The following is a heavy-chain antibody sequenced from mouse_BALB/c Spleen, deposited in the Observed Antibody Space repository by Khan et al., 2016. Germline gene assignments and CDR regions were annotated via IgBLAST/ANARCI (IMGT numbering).Heavy chain of an antibody. CDR3: TREGAVAY. CDR1: GYTFTSYH. V-gene: IGHV1S81*02. CDR2: INPSSGDT. Sequence: QVQLQQPGAELVKPGASVKLSCKASGYTFTSYHLYWVKQRPGQGLEWIGGINPSSGDTKFTEKFKRKATLTVDKSSSIVYMQLNSLTSEDSAVYYCTREGAVAYWGQGTLVTVSA. J-gene: IGHJ3*01.